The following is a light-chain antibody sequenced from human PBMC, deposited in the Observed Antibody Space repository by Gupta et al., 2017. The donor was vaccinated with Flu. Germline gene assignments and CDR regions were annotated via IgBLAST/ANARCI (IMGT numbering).Light chain of an antibody. CDR1: NIGSKS. Sequence: SYVLTQPPSXSAAPGXXARITCGGNNIGSKSVHWYQQKPGQAPVLVVYDDSDRPSGIPERFSGSNSGNTATLTISRVEAGDEADYYCQVWDSSSDHHVVFGGGTKLTVL. J-gene: IGLJ2*01. V-gene: IGLV3-21*02. CDR2: DDS. CDR3: QVWDSSSDHHVV.